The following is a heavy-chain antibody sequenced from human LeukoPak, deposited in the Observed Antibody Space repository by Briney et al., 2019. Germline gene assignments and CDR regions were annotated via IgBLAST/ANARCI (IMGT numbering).Heavy chain of an antibody. Sequence: SETLSLTCTVSGGSVSSGSYYWSWIRQPPGKGLEWIGDIYYSGSTNYNPYLKSRVTISVDTSKNQFSLKLSSVTAADTAVYYCARLMVRGVISSPVDYWGQGTLVTVSS. J-gene: IGHJ4*02. CDR3: ARLMVRGVISSPVDY. V-gene: IGHV4-61*01. D-gene: IGHD3-10*01. CDR1: GGSVSSGSYY. CDR2: IYYSGST.